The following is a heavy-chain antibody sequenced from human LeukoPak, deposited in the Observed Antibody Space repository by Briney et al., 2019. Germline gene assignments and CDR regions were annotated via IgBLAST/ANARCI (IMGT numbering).Heavy chain of an antibody. CDR3: ARGWGYYYDSSGYYYHPLDY. CDR1: GGSFSSGSYY. V-gene: IGHV4-61*01. J-gene: IGHJ4*02. D-gene: IGHD3-22*01. Sequence: SETLSLTCTVSGGSFSSGSYYWSWIRQPPGKGLEWIGYIYYSGSTNYNPSLKSRVTISVDTSKNQFSLKLSSVTAADTAVYYCARGWGYYYDSSGYYYHPLDYWGQGTLVTVSS. CDR2: IYYSGST.